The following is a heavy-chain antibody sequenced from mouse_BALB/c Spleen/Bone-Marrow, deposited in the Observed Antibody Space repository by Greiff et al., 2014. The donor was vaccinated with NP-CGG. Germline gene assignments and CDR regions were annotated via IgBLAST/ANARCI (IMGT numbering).Heavy chain of an antibody. V-gene: IGHV14-3*02. CDR1: GFNTKDTF. CDR3: ASSGNYEGGAMDY. J-gene: IGHJ4*01. CDR2: IDPANGIT. Sequence: EVQLQESGAELVKPGASVKLSCTASGFNTKDTFMHWIKQRPEQGLEWNGRIDPANGITKYDPKFQGKATITTDTSSNTAYLQPSSLTSEDTAVYYCASSGNYEGGAMDYWGQGTSVTVSS. D-gene: IGHD2-1*01.